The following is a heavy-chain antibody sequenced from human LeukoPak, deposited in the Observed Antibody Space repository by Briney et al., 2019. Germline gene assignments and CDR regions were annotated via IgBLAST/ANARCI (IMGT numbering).Heavy chain of an antibody. V-gene: IGHV3-23*01. CDR2: ISGSGGST. CDR1: GFTFSSYA. CDR3: AKDPLGYYDSSV. J-gene: IGHJ4*02. D-gene: IGHD3-22*01. Sequence: GGSLRLSCAASGFTFSSYAMSWVRQAPGKGLEWVSAISGSGGSTYYADSVKGRFTISRDNSKNTLYLQMNSLRAEDAAVYYCAKDPLGYYDSSVWGQGTLVTVSS.